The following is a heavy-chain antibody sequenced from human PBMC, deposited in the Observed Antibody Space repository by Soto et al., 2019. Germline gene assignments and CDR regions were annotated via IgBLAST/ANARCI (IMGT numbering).Heavy chain of an antibody. CDR3: ARGAEENSSSWYKDYYGMDV. CDR2: IYHSGST. J-gene: IGHJ6*02. Sequence: NPSETLSLTCAVSGGSISSSNWWSWVRQPPGKGLEWIGEIYHSGSTNYNPSLKSRVTISVDKSKNQFSLKLSSVTAADTAVYYCARGAEENSSSWYKDYYGMDVWGQGTTVTVSS. D-gene: IGHD6-13*01. V-gene: IGHV4-4*02. CDR1: GGSISSSNW.